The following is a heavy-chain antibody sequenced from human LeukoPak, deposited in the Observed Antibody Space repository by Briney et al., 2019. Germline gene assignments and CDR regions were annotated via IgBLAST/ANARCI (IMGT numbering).Heavy chain of an antibody. D-gene: IGHD2-15*01. CDR3: ARVKGVVVAWYYYYYGMDV. J-gene: IGHJ6*02. CDR1: GGSISSGGYS. V-gene: IGHV4-30-2*01. CDR2: IYHSGST. Sequence: SQTLSLTCAVSGGSISSGGYSWSWIRQPPGKGLEWIGYIYHSGSTYYNPSLKSRVTISVDTSKNQFSLKLSSVTAADTAVYYCARVKGVVVAWYYYYYGMDVWGQGTTVTVSS.